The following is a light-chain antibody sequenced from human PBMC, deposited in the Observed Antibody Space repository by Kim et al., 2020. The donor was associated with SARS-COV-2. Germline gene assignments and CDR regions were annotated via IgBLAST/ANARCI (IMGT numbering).Light chain of an antibody. CDR1: QSVSSY. V-gene: IGKV3-11*01. Sequence: EIVLTQSPATLSLSPGERATLSCRASQSVSSYLAWYQQKPGQAPRLLIYDASNRVTGIPARFSGSGSGTDFTLTISSLEPEDSAVYYCQQRSNWPPITFGQGTRLEIK. CDR2: DAS. CDR3: QQRSNWPPIT. J-gene: IGKJ5*01.